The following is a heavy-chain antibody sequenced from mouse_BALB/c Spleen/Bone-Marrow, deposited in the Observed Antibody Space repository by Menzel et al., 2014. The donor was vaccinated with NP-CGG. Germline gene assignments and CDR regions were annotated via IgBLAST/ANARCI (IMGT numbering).Heavy chain of an antibody. D-gene: IGHD2-10*02. CDR1: GFDFSRYW. V-gene: IGHV4-2*02. CDR3: ARLAVWGAMDY. Sequence: EVKLVESGGGLVQPGGSLNLSCAASGFDFSRYWVSWARQAPGKGQEWMGEINPGSSTINYTPSLKDKFIISRDNAKNTLYLQMSKVRSEDTALYYCARLAVWGAMDYWGQGTSVTVSS. J-gene: IGHJ4*01. CDR2: INPGSSTI.